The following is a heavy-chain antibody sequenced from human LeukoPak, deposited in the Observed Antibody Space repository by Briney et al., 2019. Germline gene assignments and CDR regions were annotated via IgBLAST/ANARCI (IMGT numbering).Heavy chain of an antibody. CDR2: ISYDGSNK. J-gene: IGHJ4*02. V-gene: IGHV3-30-3*01. Sequence: GGSLRLSCAASGFTFSSYAMHWVRQAPGKGLEWVAVISYDGSNKYYADSVKGRFTISRDNSKNTLYLQMNSLRAEDTAVYYCARPRYCGGDCSYYDSSGYWGLATFWGQGPLVTVSS. CDR3: ARPRYCGGDCSYYDSSGYWGLATF. CDR1: GFTFSSYA. D-gene: IGHD3-22*01.